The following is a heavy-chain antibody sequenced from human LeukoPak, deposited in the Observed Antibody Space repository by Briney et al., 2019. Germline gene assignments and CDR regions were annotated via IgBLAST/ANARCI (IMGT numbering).Heavy chain of an antibody. CDR1: GGTFNSYA. J-gene: IGHJ4*02. CDR3: ARDNLSSGYVGGTFDY. V-gene: IGHV1-69*06. CDR2: IIPIFGTA. Sequence: ASVTVSCKASGGTFNSYAISWVRQAPGQGLEWMGRIIPIFGTANYAQKFQGRVTITADKSTSTAYMELSSLRSEDTAVYYCARDNLSSGYVGGTFDYWGQGTLVTVSS. D-gene: IGHD6-19*01.